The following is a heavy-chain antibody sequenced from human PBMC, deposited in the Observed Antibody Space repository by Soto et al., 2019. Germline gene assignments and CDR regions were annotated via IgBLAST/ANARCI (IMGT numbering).Heavy chain of an antibody. CDR1: GDSVSNNGAT. CDR2: AYYRSRWLY. CDR3: ARDPPDFNSGFDY. J-gene: IGHJ4*02. D-gene: IGHD1-26*01. V-gene: IGHV6-1*01. Sequence: PSQTLSLTCGICGDSVSNNGATWNSIRQSPSRGLEWLGRAYYRSRWLYDYATSVRGRITINPDTSKNQFSLQLNSVTPEDTAVYYCARDPPDFNSGFDYWGQGTLVTVSS.